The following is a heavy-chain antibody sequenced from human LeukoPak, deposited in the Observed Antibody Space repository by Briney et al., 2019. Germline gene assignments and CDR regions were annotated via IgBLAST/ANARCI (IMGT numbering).Heavy chain of an antibody. J-gene: IGHJ6*02. CDR1: GGTFSSFP. CDR3: ARAPELGEWFGDLLDI. V-gene: IGHV1-69*08. D-gene: IGHD3-10*01. CDR2: IIPFLDTT. Sequence: SVKVSCKASGGTFSSFPISWVRQAPGQGLEWLGRIIPFLDTTNYAHKFQGRVKISADKSTSTAYLEVRSLRSEDTAIYYCARAPELGEWFGDLLDIWGQGTTVTVSS.